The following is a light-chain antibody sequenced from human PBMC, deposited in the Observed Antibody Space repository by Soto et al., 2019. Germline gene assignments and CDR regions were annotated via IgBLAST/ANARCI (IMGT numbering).Light chain of an antibody. CDR2: GAS. V-gene: IGKV3-20*01. Sequence: EIVLTQSPGTVSLSPGERATLSCRASRSVSSRYLAWYQQKPGQAPTLLIYGASSMATGIPDRFSGRGSGTDFTLNISRLEPEDFAVYHCHQYGYSPNTFGQGTKLEIK. CDR1: RSVSSRY. CDR3: HQYGYSPNT. J-gene: IGKJ2*01.